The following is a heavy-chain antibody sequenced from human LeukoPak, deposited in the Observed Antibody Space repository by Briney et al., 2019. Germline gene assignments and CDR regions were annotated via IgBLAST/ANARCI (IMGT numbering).Heavy chain of an antibody. J-gene: IGHJ4*02. Sequence: SQTLSLTCTVSGGSISSGDYYWSWIRQPPGKGLEWIGYIYYSGSTYYNPSLKSRVTTSVDTSKNQFSLKLSSVTAADTAVYYCARIPWGNFIYDSSGRGDYWGQETLVTVSS. V-gene: IGHV4-30-4*01. D-gene: IGHD3-22*01. CDR3: ARIPWGNFIYDSSGRGDY. CDR2: IYYSGST. CDR1: GGSISSGDYY.